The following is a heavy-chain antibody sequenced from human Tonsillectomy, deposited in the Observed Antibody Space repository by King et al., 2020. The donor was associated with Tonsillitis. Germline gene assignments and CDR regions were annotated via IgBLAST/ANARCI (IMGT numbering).Heavy chain of an antibody. CDR2: ISAYNGNT. CDR1: GYTFTSYG. CDR3: ARDQIYCSSPSCHSFGMDV. Sequence: VQLVESGAEVKKPGASVKVSCKASGYTFTSYGISWVRQAPGQGLEWMGWISAYNGNTNYAQKLQGRVTMTTDTSTSTAYMELRSLRSDDTAVYYCARDQIYCSSPSCHSFGMDVWGQGTTVTVSS. V-gene: IGHV1-18*01. D-gene: IGHD2-2*01. J-gene: IGHJ6*02.